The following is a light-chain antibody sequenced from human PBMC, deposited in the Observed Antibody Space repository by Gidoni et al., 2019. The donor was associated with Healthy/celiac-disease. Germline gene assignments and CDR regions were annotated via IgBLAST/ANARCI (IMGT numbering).Light chain of an antibody. CDR3: QQLNSYPIT. J-gene: IGKJ5*01. CDR1: QGISSY. Sequence: DIQFTQSPSFLSASVGDRVTITCRASQGISSYLAWYQQKPGKAPKLLIYATSTLQSGVPSRFRGSGSGKEFTLTISSLQPEDFATYYCQQLNSYPITFGQGTRLEIK. CDR2: ATS. V-gene: IGKV1-9*01.